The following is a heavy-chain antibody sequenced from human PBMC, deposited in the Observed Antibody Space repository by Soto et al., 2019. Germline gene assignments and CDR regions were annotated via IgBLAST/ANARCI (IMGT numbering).Heavy chain of an antibody. V-gene: IGHV4-30-2*01. D-gene: IGHD3-3*01. CDR2: IYHSGST. Sequence: SSETLSLTCAVSGGSISSGGYSWGWIRQPPGKGLEWIGYIYHSGSTYYNPSLKSRVTISVDRSKNQFSLKLSSVTAADTAVYYCARGGAFWSGYFGHYYYGMDVWGQGTTVTVSS. CDR1: GGSISSGGYS. CDR3: ARGGAFWSGYFGHYYYGMDV. J-gene: IGHJ6*02.